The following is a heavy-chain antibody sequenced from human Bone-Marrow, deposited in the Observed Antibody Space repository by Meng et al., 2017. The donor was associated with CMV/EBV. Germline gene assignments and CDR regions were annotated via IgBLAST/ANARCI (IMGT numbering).Heavy chain of an antibody. Sequence: GESLKISCTASGFTFGDYAMRWVRQAPGKGLEWVGFIRSKAYGGTTEYAASVKGRFTISRDDSKSIAYLQMNSLKTEDTAVDYCTRTYYDILTGYSHGMDVWGQGTTVTVSS. CDR3: TRTYYDILTGYSHGMDV. J-gene: IGHJ6*02. D-gene: IGHD3-9*01. V-gene: IGHV3-49*04. CDR2: IRSKAYGGTT. CDR1: GFTFGDYA.